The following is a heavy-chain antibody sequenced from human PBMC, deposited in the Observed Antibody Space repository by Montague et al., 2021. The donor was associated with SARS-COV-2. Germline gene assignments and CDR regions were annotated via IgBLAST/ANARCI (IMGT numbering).Heavy chain of an antibody. D-gene: IGHD4-23*01. J-gene: IGHJ3*02. V-gene: IGHV4-59*01. CDR2: VYHGGAV. Sequence: SETLSLTCTVSGGSITGYYWSWLRRSPGKGLEWIAYVYHGGAVNYNPSLGSRVTISTDTSKNQFSLKVNSVTAADTAVYYCVRDHPYGGPRGAYDIWGQGTVVTVSS. CDR1: GGSITGYY. CDR3: VRDHPYGGPRGAYDI.